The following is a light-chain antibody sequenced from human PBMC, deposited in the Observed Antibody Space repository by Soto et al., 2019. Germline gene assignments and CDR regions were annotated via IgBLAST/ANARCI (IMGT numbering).Light chain of an antibody. CDR2: SAS. J-gene: IGKJ5*01. Sequence: DIQMTQSPPSLSASVGDRVTITCRASQGIGNSLAWYQQKPGPVPKLLIYSASTLQSGVPSRFSGSGSGTDFTLTISSLQSEDVAAYYCQKYNTVPATFGQGTRLEIK. V-gene: IGKV1-27*01. CDR3: QKYNTVPAT. CDR1: QGIGNS.